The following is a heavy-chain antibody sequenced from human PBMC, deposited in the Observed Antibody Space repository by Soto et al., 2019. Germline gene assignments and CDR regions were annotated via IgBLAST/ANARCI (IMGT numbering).Heavy chain of an antibody. CDR2: IYYSGTT. Sequence: SETLSLTCTVSGGSVSGSSYFWGWIRQPPGKGLEWIGSIYYSGTTYYRPSLQSRVTISVDTSKKQFSLKLSSVTAADTAVYYCARHSSGWYFDYWGQGTLVTVS. J-gene: IGHJ4*02. D-gene: IGHD6-19*01. CDR3: ARHSSGWYFDY. CDR1: GGSVSGSSYF. V-gene: IGHV4-39*01.